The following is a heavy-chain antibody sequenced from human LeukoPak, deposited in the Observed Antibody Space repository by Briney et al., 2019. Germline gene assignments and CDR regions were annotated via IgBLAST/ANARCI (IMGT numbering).Heavy chain of an antibody. J-gene: IGHJ4*02. D-gene: IGHD4-17*01. V-gene: IGHV3-48*03. Sequence: GGSLRLSCAASGFTFSSYEMNWVRQAPGKGQEWVSHIDSGGITIYYADSVKGRFTISRDNAKNSIYLQMDSLRVEDTAIYYCARDSVGDLLDYWGQGTPVTVSS. CDR3: ARDSVGDLLDY. CDR1: GFTFSSYE. CDR2: IDSGGITI.